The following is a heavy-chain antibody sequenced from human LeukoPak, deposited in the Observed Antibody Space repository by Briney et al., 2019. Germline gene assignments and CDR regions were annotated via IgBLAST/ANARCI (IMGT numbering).Heavy chain of an antibody. CDR3: ASVIVVVPAAARFDTEYYFDY. Sequence: SVKVSCKASGGTFSSYAISWVRQAPGQGLEWMGGIIPIFGTANYAQKFQGRVTITTDESTSTAYMKLSSLRSEDTAVYYCASVIVVVPAAARFDTEYYFDYWGQGTLVTVSS. J-gene: IGHJ4*02. CDR1: GGTFSSYA. D-gene: IGHD2-2*01. V-gene: IGHV1-69*05. CDR2: IIPIFGTA.